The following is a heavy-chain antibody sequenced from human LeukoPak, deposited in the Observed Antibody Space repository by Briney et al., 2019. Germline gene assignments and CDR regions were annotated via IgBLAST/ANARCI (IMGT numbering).Heavy chain of an antibody. Sequence: GASVKVSCKASGYTFTGYYMHWVRQAPGQGLEWMGWINPNSGGTNYAQKFQGRVTMTRDTSISTAYMELSRLRSDDTAVYYCARESYYDILTGEGANDYWGQGTLVTVSS. CDR3: ARESYYDILTGEGANDY. J-gene: IGHJ4*02. CDR1: GYTFTGYY. V-gene: IGHV1-2*02. CDR2: INPNSGGT. D-gene: IGHD3-9*01.